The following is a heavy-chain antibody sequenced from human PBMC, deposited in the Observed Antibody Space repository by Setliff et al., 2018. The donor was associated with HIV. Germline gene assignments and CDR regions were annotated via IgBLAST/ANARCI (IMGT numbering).Heavy chain of an antibody. J-gene: IGHJ4*02. Sequence: ASVKVSCKASNYTFTNYAITWVRQAPGQRPEWMGWTSACDGDTKYAQKFHNRLSMTADTSTTTAYMDLRGLTSDDTGVYYCARVGLSAVPFPTVYWGQGTLVTVSS. CDR2: TSACDGDT. CDR3: ARVGLSAVPFPTVY. D-gene: IGHD4-4*01. CDR1: NYTFTNYA. V-gene: IGHV1-18*01.